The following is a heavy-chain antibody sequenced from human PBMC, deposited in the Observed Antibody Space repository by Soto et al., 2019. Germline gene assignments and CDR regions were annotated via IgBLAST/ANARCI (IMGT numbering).Heavy chain of an antibody. V-gene: IGHV1-24*01. CDR2: FDPEDGET. J-gene: IGHJ6*02. D-gene: IGHD1-7*01. Sequence: ASVKVSCKVSGYTLTELSMHWVRQAPGKGLEWMGGFDPEDGETIYAQKFQGGVTMTEDTSTDTAYMELSSLRSEDTAVYYCATGHWNYGSNYYYYGMDVWGQGTTVTVSS. CDR1: GYTLTELS. CDR3: ATGHWNYGSNYYYYGMDV.